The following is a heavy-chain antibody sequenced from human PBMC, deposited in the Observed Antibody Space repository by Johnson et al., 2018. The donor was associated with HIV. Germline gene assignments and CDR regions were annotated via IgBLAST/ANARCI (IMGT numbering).Heavy chain of an antibody. CDR2: ISSNGGST. D-gene: IGHD3-9*01. Sequence: MLLVESGGGLVQPGGSLRLSCAASGFTFSSYAMHWVRQAPGKGLEYVSAISSNGGSTYYANSVKGRFTISRDNSKNTLYLQMGSLGAEDTAVYYCARDGRDLVTRGSFDIWGQGTMVTVSS. CDR1: GFTFSSYA. V-gene: IGHV3-64*01. CDR3: ARDGRDLVTRGSFDI. J-gene: IGHJ3*02.